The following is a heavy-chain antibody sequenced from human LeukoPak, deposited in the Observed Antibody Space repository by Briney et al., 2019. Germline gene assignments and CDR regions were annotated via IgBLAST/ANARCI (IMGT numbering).Heavy chain of an antibody. CDR2: IYYTGDT. CDR1: GGSVSTSSYY. D-gene: IGHD3/OR15-3a*01. J-gene: IGHJ4*02. V-gene: IGHV4-39*01. CDR3: AKSRGLSLYNE. Sequence: SETLSLTCTVSGGSVSTSSYYWGWIRQPPGKGLEWIGRIYYTGDTSYTPSLKSRVTISVDTSKNQFFLKLNSVTAADTAVYYCAKSRGLSLYNEWGQGTLVTVSS.